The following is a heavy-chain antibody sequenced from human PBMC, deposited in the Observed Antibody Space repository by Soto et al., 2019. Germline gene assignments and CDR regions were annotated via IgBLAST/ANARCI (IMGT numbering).Heavy chain of an antibody. CDR2: ISYDGSNK. V-gene: IGHV3-30-3*01. J-gene: IGHJ4*02. CDR1: GFTFSSYA. D-gene: IGHD3-10*01. CDR3: ERATMFRGVMAL. Sequence: PGGSLRRSCAASGFTFSSYAMHCVRQAPGKGLEWVAVISYDGSNKYYADSVKGRFTISRDNSKNTLYLQMNRLRAEDTAVYYCERATMFRGVMALWGQVTLVPVSS.